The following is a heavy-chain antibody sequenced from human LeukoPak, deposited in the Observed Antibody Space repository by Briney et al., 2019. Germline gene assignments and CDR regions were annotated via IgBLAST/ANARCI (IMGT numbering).Heavy chain of an antibody. CDR1: GYTFTSYG. J-gene: IGHJ5*02. Sequence: GASVKLSCKASGYTFTSYGISWVRQAPGQELEWMGWISAYNGNTNYAQKLQGRVTMTTDTSTSTAYMALRSLRSDDTAVYYCARDGYYDFWSGSMTAFDPWGQGTLVTVSS. D-gene: IGHD3-3*01. V-gene: IGHV1-18*01. CDR3: ARDGYYDFWSGSMTAFDP. CDR2: ISAYNGNT.